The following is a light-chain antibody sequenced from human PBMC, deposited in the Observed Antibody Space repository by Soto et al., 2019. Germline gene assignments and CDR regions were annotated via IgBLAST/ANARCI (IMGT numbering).Light chain of an antibody. Sequence: EIVLTQSPGTLSLSPGERATLSCRASQSVSSSYLAWYQQKPGQAPRLLIYGASSRATGIPYRFSGSGSGTDFTVAISRLEPGDFAVYYCQQYGSSPRVTFGGGTKVEIK. CDR3: QQYGSSPRVT. J-gene: IGKJ4*01. V-gene: IGKV3-20*01. CDR2: GAS. CDR1: QSVSSSY.